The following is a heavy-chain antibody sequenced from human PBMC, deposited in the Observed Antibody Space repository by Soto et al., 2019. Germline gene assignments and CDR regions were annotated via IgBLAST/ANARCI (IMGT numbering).Heavy chain of an antibody. CDR1: GFTFSTYA. D-gene: IGHD3-10*01. J-gene: IGHJ3*02. V-gene: IGHV3-23*01. CDR3: AKRPTSTGFGDPFDI. Sequence: GWSLRLSCAASGFTFSTYAMSWVRQAPGKGLEWVSTISSSGGNTYYTDSVKGRFTISRDNSKNTLYLQMNSLRAEDTAIYYCAKRPTSTGFGDPFDIWGQGTMVTVSS. CDR2: ISSSGGNT.